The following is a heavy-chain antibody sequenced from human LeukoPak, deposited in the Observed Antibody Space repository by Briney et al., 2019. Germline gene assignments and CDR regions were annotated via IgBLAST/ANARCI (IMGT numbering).Heavy chain of an antibody. CDR1: GGSISSSSYY. CDR2: IYYSGST. CDR3: ARSSQSGSYAY. D-gene: IGHD1-26*01. V-gene: IGHV4-39*07. Sequence: PSETLSLTCTVSGGSISSSSYYWGWIRQPPGKGLEWIGSIYYSGSTYYNPSLKSRVTISVDTSKNQFSLKLSSVTAADTAVYYCARSSQSGSYAYWGQGTLVTVSS. J-gene: IGHJ4*02.